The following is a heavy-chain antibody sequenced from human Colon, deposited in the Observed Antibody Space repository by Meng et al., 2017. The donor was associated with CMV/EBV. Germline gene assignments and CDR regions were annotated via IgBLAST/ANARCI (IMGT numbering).Heavy chain of an antibody. CDR3: GRNSLFTFPCHYGLDV. V-gene: IGHV3-72*01. Sequence: GESLKISCAASGFVFSDHYLDWVRQAPGKGLEWVARSRNKANSYTTEYAASVKGRFTISRDDSKNSLYLQMNSLKAEDTAVYYCGRNSLFTFPCHYGLDVWGQGTTVTVSS. D-gene: IGHD2-21*01. CDR1: GFVFSDHY. CDR2: SRNKANSYTT. J-gene: IGHJ6*02.